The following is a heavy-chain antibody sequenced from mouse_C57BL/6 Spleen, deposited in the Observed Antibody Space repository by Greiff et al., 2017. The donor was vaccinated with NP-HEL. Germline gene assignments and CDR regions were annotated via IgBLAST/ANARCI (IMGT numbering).Heavy chain of an antibody. V-gene: IGHV3-5*01. D-gene: IGHD2-5*01. CDR2: IYYSGTI. CDR3: ARDNYSNYNWYFDV. Sequence: EVKLEESGPGLVKPSQTVFLTCTVTGISITTGNYRWSWIRQFPGNKLEWIGYIYYSGTITYNPSLTSRTTIPRDTPKNQFFLEMNSLTAEDTATYYCARDNYSNYNWYFDVWGTGTTVTVSS. J-gene: IGHJ1*03. CDR1: GISITTGNYR.